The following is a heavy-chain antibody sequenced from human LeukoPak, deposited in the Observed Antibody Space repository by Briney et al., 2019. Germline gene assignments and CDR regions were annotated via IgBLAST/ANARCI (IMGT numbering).Heavy chain of an antibody. Sequence: SETLSLTCAVYGGSFSGYYWSWIRQPPGKGLGWIGEINHSGSTNYNPSLKSRVTISVDTSKNQFSLKLSSVTAADTAVYYCASIRPSWYYYDSSGYYSGFDYWGQGTLVTVSS. J-gene: IGHJ4*02. CDR3: ASIRPSWYYYDSSGYYSGFDY. CDR2: INHSGST. V-gene: IGHV4-34*01. CDR1: GGSFSGYY. D-gene: IGHD3-22*01.